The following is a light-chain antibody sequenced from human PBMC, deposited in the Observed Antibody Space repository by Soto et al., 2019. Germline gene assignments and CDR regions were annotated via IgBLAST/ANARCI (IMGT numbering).Light chain of an antibody. CDR1: SSDVGGYDY. V-gene: IGLV2-8*01. CDR3: ASYAGSNNFCV. J-gene: IGLJ1*01. CDR2: EVS. Sequence: QSVLTQPPSASGSPGQTVSISCIGTSSDVGGYDYVSWYQQHPCKVPKVIIYEVSKRPSGVPDRFSGSKSGNTASLTVSGLQADDEADYYCASYAGSNNFCVFGTGTKVTVL.